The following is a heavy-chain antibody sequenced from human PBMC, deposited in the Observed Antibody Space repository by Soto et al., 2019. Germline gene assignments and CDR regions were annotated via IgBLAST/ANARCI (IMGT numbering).Heavy chain of an antibody. CDR2: ISPYNGTT. V-gene: IGHV1-18*04. CDR1: GYTFTTYG. CDR3: ARDGERDTGLNFYYYLHGMDA. J-gene: IGHJ6*02. D-gene: IGHD1-1*01. Sequence: ASVKVPCKASGYTFTTYGISWVRQAPGQGLEWMGWISPYNGTTKYAEKFQGEMTMTTDTATSTAYMDLRSLRSDDTAAYYCARDGERDTGLNFYYYLHGMDAWGQGTRVTVSS.